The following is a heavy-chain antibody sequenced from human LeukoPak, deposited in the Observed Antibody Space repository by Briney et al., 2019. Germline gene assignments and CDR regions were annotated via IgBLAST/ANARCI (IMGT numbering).Heavy chain of an antibody. CDR1: GGSISSYY. D-gene: IGHD6-13*01. CDR2: IYYSGST. Sequence: SETLSLTCTVSGGSISSYYWSWIRQPPGKGLEWIGYIYYSGSTNYNPSLKSRVTISVDTSKNQFSLKLSSVTAVDTAVYYCARARRIAAADYWGQGTLVTVSS. J-gene: IGHJ4*02. V-gene: IGHV4-59*01. CDR3: ARARRIAAADY.